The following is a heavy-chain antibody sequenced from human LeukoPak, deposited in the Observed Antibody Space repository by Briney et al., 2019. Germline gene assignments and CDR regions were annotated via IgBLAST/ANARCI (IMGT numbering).Heavy chain of an antibody. CDR1: GFTFSSSW. CDR3: ARDRDATFDY. J-gene: IGHJ4*02. CDR2: IKQDGGEK. V-gene: IGHV3-7*01. Sequence: GGSLRLSCSASGFTFSSSWMAWGRQAPGKGLEWVANIKQDGGEKYYVDSVKGRFTISRDNAKNSLYLQMSSLRAEDTAVYFCARDRDATFDYWGQGTLVTVSS.